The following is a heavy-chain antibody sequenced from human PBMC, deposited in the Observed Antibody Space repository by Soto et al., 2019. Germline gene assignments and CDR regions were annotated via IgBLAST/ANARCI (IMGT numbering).Heavy chain of an antibody. J-gene: IGHJ4*02. Sequence: QVQLVQSGAEVKKHGSSVKVSCKASGGTFSSYAISWVRQAPGQGLEWMGGIIPMLGTVKDAQKFQGRVTITADESTSTAYMELSSLRSEDTAVYYCARNLVRGGSYSMGLNYFDYWGQGTLVTVSS. CDR3: ARNLVRGGSYSMGLNYFDY. V-gene: IGHV1-69*01. D-gene: IGHD1-26*01. CDR2: IIPMLGTV. CDR1: GGTFSSYA.